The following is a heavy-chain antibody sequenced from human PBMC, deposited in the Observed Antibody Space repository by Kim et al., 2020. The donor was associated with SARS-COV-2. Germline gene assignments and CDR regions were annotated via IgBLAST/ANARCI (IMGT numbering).Heavy chain of an antibody. D-gene: IGHD1-1*01. V-gene: IGHV1-3*01. Sequence: SQKCQGRVTITRDTSASTVYMDLTSLISEDTAIYYCARDSWNDPGAAMDVWGQGTTVTVSS. J-gene: IGHJ6*02. CDR3: ARDSWNDPGAAMDV.